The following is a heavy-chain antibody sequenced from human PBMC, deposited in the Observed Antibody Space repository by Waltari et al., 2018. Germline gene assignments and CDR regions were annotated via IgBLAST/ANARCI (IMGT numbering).Heavy chain of an antibody. D-gene: IGHD3-22*01. V-gene: IGHV4-38-2*02. CDR3: VRDQLPTDSSGYSADYFDR. CDR2: NHHRGGT. Sequence: QVHLQESGPGPVNPSETLSLTCAVSGYSISSGYHWGWIRRTQGKGLEWIGSNHHRGGTYYSSSLKSRVTLSIDTSENRFSLKLSSVTAADTAIYYCVRDQLPTDSSGYSADYFDRWGQGTLVTVSS. CDR1: GYSISSGYH. J-gene: IGHJ4*02.